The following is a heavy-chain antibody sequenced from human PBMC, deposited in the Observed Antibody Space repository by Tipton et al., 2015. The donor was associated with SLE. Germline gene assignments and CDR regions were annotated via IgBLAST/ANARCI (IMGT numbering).Heavy chain of an antibody. CDR1: GGSISSGTYY. V-gene: IGHV4-39*07. Sequence: TLSLTCTVSGGSISSGTYYWGWIRQPPGKGLDWIGTIYYSGSTNYNPSLKSRVTISVDKSKNHFSLNLSSVTAADTAVYYCAREGPARNNRFDPWGQGTLVTVSS. CDR2: IYYSGST. J-gene: IGHJ5*02. CDR3: AREGPARNNRFDP. D-gene: IGHD2-2*01.